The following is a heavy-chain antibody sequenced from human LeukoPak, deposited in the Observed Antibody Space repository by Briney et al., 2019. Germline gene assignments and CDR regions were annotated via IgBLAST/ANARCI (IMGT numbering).Heavy chain of an antibody. CDR2: IYYNGKT. J-gene: IGHJ4*02. CDR3: ARVGVRTYDSSLDY. CDR1: GGSISSGGYY. D-gene: IGHD3-22*01. Sequence: SETLSLTCTVSGGSISSGGYYWSWVRQHPGKGLEWIGYIYYNGKTYYNPALKSRATVSFDTSKNQFSVRLSPVSAADTAVYYCARVGVRTYDSSLDYWGQGTLVTVSS. V-gene: IGHV4-31*03.